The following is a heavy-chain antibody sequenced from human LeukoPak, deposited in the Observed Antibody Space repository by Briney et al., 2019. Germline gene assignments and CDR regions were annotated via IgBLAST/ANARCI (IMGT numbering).Heavy chain of an antibody. CDR1: GYTFTRYG. D-gene: IGHD3-16*02. CDR3: ARRPIGYYYYYMDV. J-gene: IGHJ6*03. Sequence: ASVKVSCKTSGYTFTRYGISWMRQAPGQGLEWMGWISAYNGDTNFARKFQGRVTMTTDRSTSTAYMEPSSLRSDDTAVYYCARRPIGYYYYYMDVWGKGTTVTVSS. V-gene: IGHV1-18*01. CDR2: ISAYNGDT.